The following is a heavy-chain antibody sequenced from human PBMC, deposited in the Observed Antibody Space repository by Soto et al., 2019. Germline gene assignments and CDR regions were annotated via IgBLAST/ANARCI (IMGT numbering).Heavy chain of an antibody. V-gene: IGHV1-18*01. CDR2: ISGYNGDT. CDR3: AKNGQPPYYYYGMDV. J-gene: IGHJ6*02. CDR1: GYTFSRYD. D-gene: IGHD2-8*01. Sequence: GASVKVSCKASGYTFSRYDISWVRQAPGQGLEWMGWISGYNGDTKYAQKVQGRVTMTIDTSTYTAYMELRSLTSDDTAIYYCAKNGQPPYYYYGMDVWGQGTTVTVSS.